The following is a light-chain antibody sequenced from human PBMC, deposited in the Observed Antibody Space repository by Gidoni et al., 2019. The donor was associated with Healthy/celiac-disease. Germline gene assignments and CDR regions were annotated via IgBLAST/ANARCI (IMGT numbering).Light chain of an antibody. CDR3: QQYNNWPPVT. Sequence: EIVMTQSPATLSVSPGERATLSCRASQSVSSNLAWYQQKPGQATRLLIYGASTRATGIPARFSGSESGTESNLTVSSRQSEDFAVYYCQQYNNWPPVTFGQGTKLEIK. V-gene: IGKV3-15*01. CDR2: GAS. CDR1: QSVSSN. J-gene: IGKJ2*01.